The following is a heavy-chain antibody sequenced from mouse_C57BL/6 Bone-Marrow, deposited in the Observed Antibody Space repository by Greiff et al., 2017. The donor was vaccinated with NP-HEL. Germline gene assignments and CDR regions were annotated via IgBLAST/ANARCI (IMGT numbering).Heavy chain of an antibody. J-gene: IGHJ3*01. Sequence: EVHLVASGGGLVKPGGSLKLSCAASGFTFSDYGMHWVRQAPEKGLEWVAYISSGSSTIYYADTVKGRFTISRDNAKNTLFLQMTSLRSEDTAMYYCARHYGFAYWGQGTLVTVSA. CDR1: GFTFSDYG. CDR3: ARHYGFAY. V-gene: IGHV5-17*01. CDR2: ISSGSSTI. D-gene: IGHD1-1*01.